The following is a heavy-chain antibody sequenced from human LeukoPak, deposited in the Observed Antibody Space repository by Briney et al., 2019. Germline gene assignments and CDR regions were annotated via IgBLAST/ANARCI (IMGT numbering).Heavy chain of an antibody. D-gene: IGHD3-10*01. V-gene: IGHV3-21*01. CDR2: ISSSSSYI. CDR1: GFTFSSYS. Sequence: GGSLGLSCAASGFTFSSYSMNWVRQAPGKGLEWVSSISSSSSYIYYADSVKGRFTISRDNAKNSLYLQMNSLRAEDTAVYYCARDSVLLWFGELLHHYYYYMDVWGKGTTVTVSS. CDR3: ARDSVLLWFGELLHHYYYYMDV. J-gene: IGHJ6*03.